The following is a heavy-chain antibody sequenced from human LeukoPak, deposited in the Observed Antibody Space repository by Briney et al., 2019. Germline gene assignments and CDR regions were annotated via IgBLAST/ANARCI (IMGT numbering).Heavy chain of an antibody. Sequence: ASVKVSCKASGYTFTGYYMHWVRQAPGQGLEWVGWIDPNSGGTNYAQKFQGRATMTRDTSISTAYMELSRLRSDDTAVYYCARELLKSSLQYYYGSGSSGYWGQGTLVTVSS. CDR1: GYTFTGYY. D-gene: IGHD3-10*01. V-gene: IGHV1-2*02. J-gene: IGHJ4*02. CDR3: ARELLKSSLQYYYGSGSSGY. CDR2: IDPNSGGT.